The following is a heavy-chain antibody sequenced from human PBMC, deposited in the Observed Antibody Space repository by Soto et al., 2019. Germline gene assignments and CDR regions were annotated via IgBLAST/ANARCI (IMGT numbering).Heavy chain of an antibody. J-gene: IGHJ4*02. D-gene: IGHD3-10*01. CDR2: IIPIFGTA. CDR3: ARDKKVRGYFDY. CDR1: GGTFSSYA. Sequence: VASVKVSCKASGGTFSSYAISWVRQAPGQGLEWVGGIIPIFGTANYAQKFQGRVTITADESTSTAYMELSSLRSEDTAVYYCARDKKVRGYFDYWAREPWSPSPQ. V-gene: IGHV1-69*13.